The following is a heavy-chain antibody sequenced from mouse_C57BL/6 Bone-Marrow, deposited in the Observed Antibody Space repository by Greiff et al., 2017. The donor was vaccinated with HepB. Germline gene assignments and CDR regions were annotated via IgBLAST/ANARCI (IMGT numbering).Heavy chain of an antibody. V-gene: IGHV1-52*01. CDR3: AREVTTVVDYFDY. CDR2: IDPSDSET. J-gene: IGHJ2*01. CDR1: GYTFTSYW. D-gene: IGHD1-1*01. Sequence: QVQLQQPGAELVRPGSSVKLSCKASGYTFTSYWMHWVKQRPIQGLEWIGNIDPSDSETHYNQKFKDKATLTVDKSSSTAYMQLSSLTSEDSAVYYCAREVTTVVDYFDYRGQGTTLTVSS.